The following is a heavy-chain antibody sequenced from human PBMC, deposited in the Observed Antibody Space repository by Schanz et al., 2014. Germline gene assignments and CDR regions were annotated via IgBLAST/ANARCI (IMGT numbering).Heavy chain of an antibody. V-gene: IGHV3-7*01. CDR1: GFTFRSYP. CDR3: VRWGAS. CDR2: IKHDGSEK. Sequence: EVQLLESGGGLVQPGGSLRVSCVGSGFTFRSYPMTWVRQAPGKGLEWVAYIKHDGSEKYHVDSVKGRFTISRDNAKNTLYLQMSRLRVEDTAVYYCVRWGASWGQGTLVTVSS. J-gene: IGHJ5*02. D-gene: IGHD3-16*01.